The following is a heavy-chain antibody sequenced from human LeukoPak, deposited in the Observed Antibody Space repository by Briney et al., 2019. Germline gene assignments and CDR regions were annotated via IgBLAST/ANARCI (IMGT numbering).Heavy chain of an antibody. D-gene: IGHD3-10*01. CDR2: ISYSGST. J-gene: IGHJ3*02. V-gene: IGHV4-59*01. CDR1: GGSISPYY. CDR3: AKEGAESFPDAFDI. Sequence: SETLSLTCTVSGGSISPYYWSWLRQPPGKGLEWIGYISYSGSTKNNPSLKSRVTISVDTSKNQFSLKLTSVTAADTAVYYCAKEGAESFPDAFDIWGQGTMITISS.